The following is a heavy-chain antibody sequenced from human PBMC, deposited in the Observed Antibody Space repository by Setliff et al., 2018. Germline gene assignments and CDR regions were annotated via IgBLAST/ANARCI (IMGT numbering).Heavy chain of an antibody. D-gene: IGHD3-16*01. CDR3: TRSRGPRVVLAADFDL. CDR1: GGGSINNYY. J-gene: IGHJ4*02. Sequence: SETLSLTCTVSGGGSINNYYWSWVRQSPGKGLEWIGFVHFGGDTNYNPSLKSRVTMSVDTSTKTTYMELRSLTSDDTAVYFCTRSRGPRVVLAADFDLWGQGTLVTVSS. V-gene: IGHV4-59*01. CDR2: VHFGGDT.